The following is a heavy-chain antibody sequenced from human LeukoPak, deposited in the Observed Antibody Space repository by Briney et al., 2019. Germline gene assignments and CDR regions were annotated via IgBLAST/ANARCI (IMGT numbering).Heavy chain of an antibody. CDR1: GFTFGDYA. D-gene: IGHD6-19*01. J-gene: IGHJ4*02. Sequence: GGSLRLSCTASGFTFGDYAMSWVRQAPGKGLEWVANIKHDGSEKYSVASVKGRFTISRDNAKNSLYLQMNSLRAEDTAVYYCARDGAVAGRYYFDYWGQGILVTVSS. CDR2: IKHDGSEK. V-gene: IGHV3-7*01. CDR3: ARDGAVAGRYYFDY.